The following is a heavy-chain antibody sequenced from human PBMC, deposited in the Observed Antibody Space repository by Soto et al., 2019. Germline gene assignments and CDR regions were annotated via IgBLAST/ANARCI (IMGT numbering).Heavy chain of an antibody. Sequence: QVQLVESGGGVVQPGRSLRLSCAASGFSFSSYGMHWVRQAPGKGLEWVALISYDGSNKFYADSVKGRFTISRDNSKNTLYLQVNSLRAEDTAVYYCAKDLFSGVSYPTWFDPWGQGTLVTVSS. CDR3: AKDLFSGVSYPTWFDP. D-gene: IGHD1-26*01. V-gene: IGHV3-30*18. CDR1: GFSFSSYG. J-gene: IGHJ5*02. CDR2: ISYDGSNK.